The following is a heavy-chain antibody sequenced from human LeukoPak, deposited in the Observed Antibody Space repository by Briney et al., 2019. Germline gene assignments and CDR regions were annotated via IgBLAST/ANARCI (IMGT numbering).Heavy chain of an antibody. D-gene: IGHD4-17*01. CDR3: ARVRGGADYGDYTYYFDY. CDR2: ISSSSSTK. J-gene: IGHJ4*02. V-gene: IGHV3-48*01. Sequence: GGSLRLSCAASGFTFSSYSMNWVRQAPGKGLEWVSYISSSSSTKYYADSVKGRFTISRDNAKNSLYLQMNSLRAEDTAVYYCARVRGGADYGDYTYYFDYWGQGTLVTVSS. CDR1: GFTFSSYS.